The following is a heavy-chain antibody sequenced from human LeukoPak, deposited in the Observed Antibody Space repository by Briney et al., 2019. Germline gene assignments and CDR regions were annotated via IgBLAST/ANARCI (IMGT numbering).Heavy chain of an antibody. Sequence: TSGTLSLTCTVSGYSISSGYYWGWIRQPPGKGLEWIGSIYHSGSTYYNPSLKSRVTISVDTSKNQFSLKLNSVTAADTAVYYCARGDCSSTICYSPMDVWGKGTTVTVSS. CDR3: ARGDCSSTICYSPMDV. D-gene: IGHD2-2*01. J-gene: IGHJ6*03. CDR1: GYSISSGYY. V-gene: IGHV4-38-2*02. CDR2: IYHSGST.